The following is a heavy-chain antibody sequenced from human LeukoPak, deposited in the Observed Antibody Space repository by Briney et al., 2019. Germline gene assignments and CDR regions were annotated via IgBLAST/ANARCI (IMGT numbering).Heavy chain of an antibody. CDR1: GGTFSSYA. V-gene: IGHV1-69*13. CDR3: ARDRDDPPDYWYFDL. Sequence: SVKVSCKASGGTFSSYAISWVRQAPGQGLEWMGGIIPIFGTANYAQEFQGRVTITADESTSTAYMELSSLRSEDTAVYYCARDRDDPPDYWYFDLWGRGTLVTVSS. J-gene: IGHJ2*01. CDR2: IIPIFGTA. D-gene: IGHD3-10*01.